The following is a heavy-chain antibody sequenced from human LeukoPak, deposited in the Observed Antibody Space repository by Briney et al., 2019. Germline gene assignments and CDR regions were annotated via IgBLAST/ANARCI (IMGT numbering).Heavy chain of an antibody. CDR1: GFTFSSYA. V-gene: IGHV3-23*01. J-gene: IGHJ4*02. Sequence: GGSLRLPCAASGFTFSSYAMSWVRQAPGKGLEWVSAISGSGGSTYYADSVKGRFTISRDNSKNTLYLQMNSLRAEDTAVYYCAKSTGYYYDSSGYGYWGQGTLVTVSS. D-gene: IGHD3-22*01. CDR2: ISGSGGST. CDR3: AKSTGYYYDSSGYGY.